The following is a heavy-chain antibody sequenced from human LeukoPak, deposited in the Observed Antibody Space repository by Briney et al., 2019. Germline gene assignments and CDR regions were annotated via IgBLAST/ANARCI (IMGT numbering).Heavy chain of an antibody. D-gene: IGHD4-17*01. J-gene: IGHJ3*02. CDR3: ARISDYAAFYI. Sequence: GASVTLSCKASGYTFTSYDMNWVRQAPGQGLEWMGWMYTNRGNTDYAQKFQGRVTITRNTSISTAYMELSSLRSEDTAVYYCARISDYAAFYIWGQETILTVSS. V-gene: IGHV1-8*03. CDR2: MYTNRGNT. CDR1: GYTFTSYD.